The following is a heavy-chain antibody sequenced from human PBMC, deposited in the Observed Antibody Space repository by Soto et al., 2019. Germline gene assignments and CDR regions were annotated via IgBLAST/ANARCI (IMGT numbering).Heavy chain of an antibody. CDR2: ISYDGSNK. D-gene: IGHD6-19*01. J-gene: IGHJ4*02. CDR1: GFTFSSYG. CDR3: AKDVSIAVAGVFDY. Sequence: GGSLRLSCAASGFTFSSYGMHWVRQAPGKGLEWVAVISYDGSNKYYADSVKGRFTISRDNSKNTLYLQMNSLRAEDTAVYYCAKDVSIAVAGVFDYWGQGTLVTVSS. V-gene: IGHV3-30*18.